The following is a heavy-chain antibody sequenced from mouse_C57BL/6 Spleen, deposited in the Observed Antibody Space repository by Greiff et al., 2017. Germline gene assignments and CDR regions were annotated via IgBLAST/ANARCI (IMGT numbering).Heavy chain of an antibody. V-gene: IGHV5-9-1*02. CDR1: GFTFSSYA. CDR2: ISSGGDYI. J-gene: IGHJ4*01. Sequence: EVKLLESGEGLVKPGGSLKLSCAASGFTFSSYAMSWVRQTPEKRLEWVAYISSGGDYIYYADTVKGRFTISRDNARNTLYLQMSSLKSEDTAMYYCTRDDYHYAMDYWGQGTSVTVSS. D-gene: IGHD2-4*01. CDR3: TRDDYHYAMDY.